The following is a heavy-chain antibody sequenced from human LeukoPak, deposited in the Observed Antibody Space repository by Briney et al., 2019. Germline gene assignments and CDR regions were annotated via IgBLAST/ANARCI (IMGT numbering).Heavy chain of an antibody. V-gene: IGHV1-18*01. CDR2: ISAYSGIT. D-gene: IGHD1-26*01. CDR1: GYTFSNYG. J-gene: IGHJ4*02. CDR3: ARWDRATASTFDY. Sequence: ASVKVSCTTSGYTFSNYGINWVRQTPGQGLEWMGGISAYSGITDFAQNFQGRVSLTTDTSTGTAYMELRSLIFDDTAVYYCARWDRATASTFDYWGQGTLVTVSS.